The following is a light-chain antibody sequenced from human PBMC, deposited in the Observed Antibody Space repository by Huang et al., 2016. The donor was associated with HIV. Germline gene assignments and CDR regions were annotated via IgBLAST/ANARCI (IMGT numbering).Light chain of an antibody. CDR3: MQALQTPPT. CDR1: QSLLHSNGYNY. CDR2: LGS. J-gene: IGKJ2*01. V-gene: IGKV2-28*01. Sequence: DIVMTQSPLSLPVTPGEPASISCRSSQSLLHSNGYNYLDWYLQTPGQSPQLLIYLGSNRASGGPDRFSGSGSGTDFTLKISRVEAEDVGVYYCMQALQTPPTFGQGTKLEIK.